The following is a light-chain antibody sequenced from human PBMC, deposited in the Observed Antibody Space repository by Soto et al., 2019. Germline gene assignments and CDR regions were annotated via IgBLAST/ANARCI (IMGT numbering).Light chain of an antibody. V-gene: IGKV1-9*01. J-gene: IGKJ3*01. CDR1: QGISSY. CDR2: AAS. Sequence: DIQLTQSPSFLSASVGDRVTITCRASQGISSYLAWYQQKPGKAPKLLIYAASTLQSGVPSRFSGSRSGTEFTLTISRPQPEDFATYYCQQLNSYPLTVGPGTKVDI. CDR3: QQLNSYPLT.